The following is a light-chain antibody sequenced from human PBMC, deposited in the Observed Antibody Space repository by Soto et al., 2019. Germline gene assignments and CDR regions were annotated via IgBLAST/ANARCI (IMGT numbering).Light chain of an antibody. CDR2: DAS. J-gene: IGKJ1*01. Sequence: DIQMTQSPSTLSASMGDRVTITCRASQSISDWLAWFQQKPGQAPKLLIYDASSLQSGVPSRFSGSGSGTEFTLAISSLQPDDFATYFCQQYSNYSATFGQGTKVDIK. V-gene: IGKV1-5*01. CDR1: QSISDW. CDR3: QQYSNYSAT.